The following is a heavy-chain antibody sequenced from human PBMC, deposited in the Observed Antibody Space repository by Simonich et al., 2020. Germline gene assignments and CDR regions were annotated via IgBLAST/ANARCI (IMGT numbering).Heavy chain of an antibody. Sequence: QVQLQQWGAGLLKPSETLSLTCAVYGGSFSGYYWSWIRRPPGKGLEWIGEINHSGSTNYNPSLKSRGTISVDTSKNQFSLKLSSVTAADTAVYYCARGKGWKNAFDIWGQGTMVTVSS. CDR3: ARGKGWKNAFDI. D-gene: IGHD1-1*01. V-gene: IGHV4-34*01. J-gene: IGHJ3*02. CDR1: GGSFSGYY. CDR2: INHSGST.